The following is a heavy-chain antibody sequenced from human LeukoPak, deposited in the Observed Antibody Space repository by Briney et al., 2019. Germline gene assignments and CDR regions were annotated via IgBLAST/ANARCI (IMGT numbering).Heavy chain of an antibody. D-gene: IGHD7-27*01. Sequence: GGSLRLSCAASGLSFDSSGMHWVRQAPVKGLEWVAVISYDGKNKYYADSVRGRFTVSRDNSMNTLYLQMNSLRTEDTAVYYCARGSANWGPSMSSYSYFDYWGQGTLVTVSS. V-gene: IGHV3-30*03. J-gene: IGHJ4*02. CDR2: ISYDGKNK. CDR3: ARGSANWGPSMSSYSYFDY. CDR1: GLSFDSSG.